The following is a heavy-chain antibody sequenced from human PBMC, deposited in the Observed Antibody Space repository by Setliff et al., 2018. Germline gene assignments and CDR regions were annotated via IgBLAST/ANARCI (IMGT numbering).Heavy chain of an antibody. CDR1: GYSFSTCW. CDR3: ARHPYYYGSGTYLDNNNRWFDP. V-gene: IGHV5-51*01. J-gene: IGHJ5*02. Sequence: HGESLKISCKGSGYSFSTCWIGWVRQMPGKGLEWMGIIYPGDSITRYSPSFQGQVTISVDKSINTAYLQWSSLRASDTAIYYCARHPYYYGSGTYLDNNNRWFDPWGQELWSPSPQ. CDR2: IYPGDSIT. D-gene: IGHD3-10*01.